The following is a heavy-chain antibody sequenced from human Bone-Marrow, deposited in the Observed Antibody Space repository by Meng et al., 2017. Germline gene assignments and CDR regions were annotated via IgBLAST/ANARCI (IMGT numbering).Heavy chain of an antibody. CDR3: ARRVNGGKAFDY. J-gene: IGHJ4*02. V-gene: IGHV5-51*01. CDR2: IYPGDSDT. Sequence: KVSCKTSGYSFATYWIGWVRHMPGKGLEWMGIIYPGDSDTRYTPSFQGQVTISADKSISTAYLQWSSLKASNTAIYYCARRVNGGKAFDYWGQGTLVTVSS. CDR1: GYSFATYW. D-gene: IGHD4-23*01.